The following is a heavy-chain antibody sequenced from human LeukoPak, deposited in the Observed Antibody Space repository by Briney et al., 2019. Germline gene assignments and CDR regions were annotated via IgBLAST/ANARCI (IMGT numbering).Heavy chain of an antibody. CDR1: GLIFHDYS. CDR3: ARDSGGDDYFDF. CDR2: ISGPSDYT. Sequence: SGGSLRLSCVVSGLIFHDYSMNWVRQAPGKGLEWVSSISGPSDYTYYTDSVKGRFTISRDNARNSLYLQMNSLRADDTAIYYCARDSGGDDYFDFWGRGTLVTVSS. J-gene: IGHJ4*02. V-gene: IGHV3-21*01. D-gene: IGHD2-21*01.